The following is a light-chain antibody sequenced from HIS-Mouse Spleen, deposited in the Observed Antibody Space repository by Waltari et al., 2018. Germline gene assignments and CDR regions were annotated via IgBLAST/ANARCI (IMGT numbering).Light chain of an antibody. V-gene: IGKV3-15*01. J-gene: IGKJ4*01. CDR1: QSVSSN. Sequence: EIVMTQSPATLSVSPGERATLSCRASQSVSSNLAWYQQKPGQAPRLLIYGESTRATGIPARFSGSGSVTEFTLTISSMQSEDFAVYYCQQYNNWPPLTFGGGTKVEIK. CDR3: QQYNNWPPLT. CDR2: GES.